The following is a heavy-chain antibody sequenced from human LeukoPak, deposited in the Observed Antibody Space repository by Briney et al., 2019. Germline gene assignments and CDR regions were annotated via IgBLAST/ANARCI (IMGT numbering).Heavy chain of an antibody. D-gene: IGHD2-2*01. CDR1: GFTFSSYW. Sequence: GGSLRLSCAASGFTFSSYWMSWVRQAPGKGLEWVANIKQDGSEKYYVDSVKGRFTISRDNPKNSLYLQMSSLRAEDTAVYYCARAIFDVVIPADIDYWGQGTLVTVSS. CDR2: IKQDGSEK. V-gene: IGHV3-7*01. J-gene: IGHJ4*02. CDR3: ARAIFDVVIPADIDY.